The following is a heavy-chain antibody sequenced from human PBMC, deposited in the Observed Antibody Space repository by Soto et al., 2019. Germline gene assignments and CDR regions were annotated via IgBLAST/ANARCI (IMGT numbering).Heavy chain of an antibody. J-gene: IGHJ4*02. V-gene: IGHV1-18*01. CDR1: GYTFTSYG. D-gene: IGHD6-13*01. CDR2: ISAYNGNT. CDR3: ARVSPSSRAAEP. Sequence: QVQLVQSGAEVKKPGASVRVSCKASGYTFTSYGISWVGQAPGQGLEWMGWISAYNGNTNYAQSLQGRVTMTTDTSTTTAYVELRSLKSDDTAVYYCARVSPSSRAAEPWGQGTLVTVS.